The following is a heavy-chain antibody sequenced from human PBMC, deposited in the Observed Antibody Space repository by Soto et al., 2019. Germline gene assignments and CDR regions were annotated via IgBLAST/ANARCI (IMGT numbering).Heavy chain of an antibody. CDR2: IKSDGSIT. Sequence: GGSLRLSCAASGFTFSGYWMQWVRQAPGKGLVWVSHIKSDGSITGYADSVKGRFTISRDNTKNTLYLQMNSLRVEDTAVYYCARGGTILSDWFDPWGQGTQVTVSS. J-gene: IGHJ5*02. V-gene: IGHV3-74*01. D-gene: IGHD3-16*01. CDR1: GFTFSGYW. CDR3: ARGGTILSDWFDP.